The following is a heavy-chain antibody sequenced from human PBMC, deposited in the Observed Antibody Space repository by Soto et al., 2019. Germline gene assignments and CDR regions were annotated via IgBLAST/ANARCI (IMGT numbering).Heavy chain of an antibody. CDR3: ARDSSGWFEP. J-gene: IGHJ5*02. CDR1: GGSISSYY. Sequence: QVQLQESGPGLVKPSETLSLTCTVSGGSISSYYWNWIRQPPGKGLEWIGYIHSSGSTDYNPSLKSRVTFSVDTSKNHFSLRLSSVTAADTAVYYCARDSSGWFEPWGQGTLVTVSS. CDR2: IHSSGST. V-gene: IGHV4-59*01. D-gene: IGHD3-10*01.